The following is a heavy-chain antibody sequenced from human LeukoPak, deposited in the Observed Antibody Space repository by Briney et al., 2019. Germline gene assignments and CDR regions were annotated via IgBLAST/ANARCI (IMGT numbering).Heavy chain of an antibody. CDR1: GFTFSSSA. J-gene: IGHJ6*02. V-gene: IGHV3-23*01. CDR2: ISASGGST. CDR3: ARDGSYSSPNYYYGMDV. D-gene: IGHD6-13*01. Sequence: PGGSLRLSCAASGFTFSSSAMSWVRQVPGKGLEWVSGISASGGSTYYADSVKGRFTISRDNSKNTLYLQMNSLRAEDTAVYYCARDGSYSSPNYYYGMDVWGQGTTVTVSS.